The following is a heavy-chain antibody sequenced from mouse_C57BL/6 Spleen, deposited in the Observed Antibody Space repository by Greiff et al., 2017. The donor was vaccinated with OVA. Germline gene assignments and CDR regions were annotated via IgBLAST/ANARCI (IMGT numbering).Heavy chain of an antibody. J-gene: IGHJ4*01. CDR2: IWSDGST. V-gene: IGHV2-6-1*01. CDR1: GFSLTSYG. CDR3: ARQIYLGAMDY. Sequence: VQRVASGPGLVAPSQSLSITCTVSGFSLTSYGVHWVRQPPGQGLAWLVVIWSDGSTTYNSALKSRLSISKDNSKSQVFLKMNSLQTDDTARYYWARQIYLGAMDYWGQGTSVTVSS. D-gene: IGHD2-1*01.